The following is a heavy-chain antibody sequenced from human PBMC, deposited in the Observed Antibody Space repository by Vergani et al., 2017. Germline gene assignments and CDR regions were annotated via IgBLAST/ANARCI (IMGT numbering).Heavy chain of an antibody. J-gene: IGHJ4*02. CDR3: ARDLRGRAAGFRPFDY. Sequence: VQLVETGGGVVQPGGSLRLYCATSGFTFSSYSMNWVRQAPGKGLEWVSYISSSSSTIYYADSVKGRFTISRDNAKNSLYLQMNSLRAEDTAVYYCARDLRGRAAGFRPFDYWGQGTLVTVSS. D-gene: IGHD6-13*01. CDR2: ISSSSSTI. CDR1: GFTFSSYS. V-gene: IGHV3-48*01.